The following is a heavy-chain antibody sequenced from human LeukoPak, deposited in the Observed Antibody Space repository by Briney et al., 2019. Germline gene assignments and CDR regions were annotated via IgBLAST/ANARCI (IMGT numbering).Heavy chain of an antibody. CDR2: IYYSGST. CDR1: GGSISSSSYY. Sequence: PSETLSLTCTVSGGSISSSSYYWGWIRQPPGKGLEWIGSIYYSGSTYYNPSLKSRVTISIDTSKNQFSLMLSSVTAADTAVYFCARPNYYDSSGYSNWGQGTLVTVSS. D-gene: IGHD3-22*01. V-gene: IGHV4-39*01. CDR3: ARPNYYDSSGYSN. J-gene: IGHJ4*02.